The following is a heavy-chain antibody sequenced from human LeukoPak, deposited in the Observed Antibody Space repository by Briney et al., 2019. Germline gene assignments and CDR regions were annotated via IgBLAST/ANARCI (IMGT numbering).Heavy chain of an antibody. CDR2: IIPIFGTA. V-gene: IGHV1-69*13. J-gene: IGHJ5*02. CDR1: GYTFTSYA. D-gene: IGHD6-13*01. Sequence: ASVKVPCKASGYTFTSYAISWVRQAPGQGLEWMGGIIPIFGTANYAQKFQGRVTITADESTSTAYMELSSLRSEDTAVYYCAREAGAYSSSGPFDPWGQGTLVTVSS. CDR3: AREAGAYSSSGPFDP.